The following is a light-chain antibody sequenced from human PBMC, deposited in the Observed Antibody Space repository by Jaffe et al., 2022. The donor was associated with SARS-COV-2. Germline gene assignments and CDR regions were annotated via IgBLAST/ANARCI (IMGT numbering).Light chain of an antibody. CDR2: KDN. J-gene: IGLJ2*01. CDR3: QTWDSTLGV. CDR1: DLGSHF. V-gene: IGLV3-1*01. Sequence: SYELTQPPSVSVAPGQTAIITCSGNDLGSHFVSWFQQKPGQSPVLVIYKDNKRPMGIPDHFSGSNSGNTAALTISGAQTVDEADYYCQTWDSTLGVFGGGTRLTVL.